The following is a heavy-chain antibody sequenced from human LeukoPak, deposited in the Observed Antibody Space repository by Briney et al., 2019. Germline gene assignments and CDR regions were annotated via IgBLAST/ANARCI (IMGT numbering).Heavy chain of an antibody. CDR2: IYYSDST. Sequence: SETLSLTCTVSGGSISNYFWSWIRQPPGKGLECIGYIYYSDSTNYNPSLKSRVTVSVDTSKNQFSLKLSSVTAADTAVYYCAGLDYDSSGYLDYWGQGTLVTVSS. CDR1: GGSISNYF. D-gene: IGHD3-22*01. CDR3: AGLDYDSSGYLDY. J-gene: IGHJ4*02. V-gene: IGHV4-59*08.